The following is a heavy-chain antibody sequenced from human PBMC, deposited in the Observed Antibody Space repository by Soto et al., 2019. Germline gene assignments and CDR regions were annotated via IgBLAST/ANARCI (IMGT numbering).Heavy chain of an antibody. Sequence: ASVKVSCKASGYTFTSYGISWVRQAPGQGLEWMGWISAYNGNTNYAQKLQGRVTMTTDTSTSTAYMELRSLRSDDTAVYYCERDWSLTVGAIVLDYWGQGTLVTVSS. J-gene: IGHJ4*02. CDR3: ERDWSLTVGAIVLDY. D-gene: IGHD1-26*01. CDR2: ISAYNGNT. V-gene: IGHV1-18*01. CDR1: GYTFTSYG.